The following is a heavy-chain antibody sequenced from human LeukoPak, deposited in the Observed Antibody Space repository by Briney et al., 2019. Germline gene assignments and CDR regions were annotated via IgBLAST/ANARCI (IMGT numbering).Heavy chain of an antibody. CDR1: GYSISSGYY. V-gene: IGHV4-38-2*02. CDR3: ATLVSTRYYFDY. Sequence: KTSETLSLTCTVSGYSISSGYYWGWIRQPPGKGLEWIGSIYHSGSTYYNPSLKSRVTISVDTSKNQFSLKLSSVTAADTAVYFCATLVSTRYYFDYWGQGTLVTVSS. D-gene: IGHD5/OR15-5a*01. J-gene: IGHJ4*02. CDR2: IYHSGST.